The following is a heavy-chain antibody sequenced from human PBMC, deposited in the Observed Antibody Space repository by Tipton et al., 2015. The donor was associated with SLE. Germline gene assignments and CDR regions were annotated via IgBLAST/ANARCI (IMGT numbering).Heavy chain of an antibody. CDR3: ARDKSGSYRTLFDY. J-gene: IGHJ4*02. Sequence: TLSLTCAVYGGSFSGYYWSWIRQPPGKGLEWIGEINHSGSTNCNPSLKSRVTISVDTSKNQFSLKLSSVTAADTAVYYCARDKSGSYRTLFDYWGQGTLVTVSS. CDR2: INHSGST. CDR1: GGSFSGYY. V-gene: IGHV4-34*01. D-gene: IGHD1-26*01.